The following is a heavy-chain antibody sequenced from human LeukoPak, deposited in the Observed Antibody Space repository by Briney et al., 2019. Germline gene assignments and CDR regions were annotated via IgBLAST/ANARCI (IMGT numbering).Heavy chain of an antibody. V-gene: IGHV4-59*01. D-gene: IGHD5-18*01. CDR1: GGSISGYY. CDR2: IYYSGST. Sequence: SETLSLTCTVSGGSISGYYWSWIRQPPRKGLEWIGYIYYSGSTKYNPSLKSRVTISVDASKNQFSLRLSSLTAADTAVYYCARGALDTKTRFDYWGQGTLVTVSS. J-gene: IGHJ4*02. CDR3: ARGALDTKTRFDY.